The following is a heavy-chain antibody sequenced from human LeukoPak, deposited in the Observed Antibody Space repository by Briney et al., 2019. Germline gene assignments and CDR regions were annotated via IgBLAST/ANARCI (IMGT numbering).Heavy chain of an antibody. CDR3: ARVGSSWSAAFDY. J-gene: IGHJ4*01. CDR2: IIPIFGIA. CDR1: GGTFSSYV. V-gene: IGHV1-69*04. Sequence: APEKGSCKASGGTFSSYVISRVRQAPGQRVEWMGRIIPIFGIAKYAQKFQGRVTITADKSTSTSYMELSSLRSEDTAVYYCARVGSSWSAAFDYWEEATLVTAS. D-gene: IGHD6-13*01.